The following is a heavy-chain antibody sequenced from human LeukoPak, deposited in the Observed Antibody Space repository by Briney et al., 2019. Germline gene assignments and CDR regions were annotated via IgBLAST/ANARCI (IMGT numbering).Heavy chain of an antibody. Sequence: GESLKISCKGSGYSFTSYWIGWVRQMPGKGLGWMGIIYPGDSDTRYSPSFQGQVTISADKSTSTAYLQWSSLKASDTAMYYCARTTSTTVDLWWFDPWGQGTLVTVSS. V-gene: IGHV5-51*01. D-gene: IGHD4-23*01. CDR2: IYPGDSDT. J-gene: IGHJ5*02. CDR1: GYSFTSYW. CDR3: ARTTSTTVDLWWFDP.